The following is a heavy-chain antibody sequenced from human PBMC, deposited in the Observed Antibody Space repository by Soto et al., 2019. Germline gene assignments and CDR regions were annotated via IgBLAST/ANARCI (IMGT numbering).Heavy chain of an antibody. CDR3: ATGLRSVYGPFDS. CDR1: GFMFSSYA. V-gene: IGHV3-23*01. D-gene: IGHD5-12*01. Sequence: SLRLSCAASGFMFSSYAMTWVRQAPGKGLEWVSALSGGGDSTYYAPSVRGRFAISRDNSKNTLYLQMNSLRAEDTAVYYCATGLRSVYGPFDSWSQGTLVTVSS. CDR2: LSGGGDST. J-gene: IGHJ4*02.